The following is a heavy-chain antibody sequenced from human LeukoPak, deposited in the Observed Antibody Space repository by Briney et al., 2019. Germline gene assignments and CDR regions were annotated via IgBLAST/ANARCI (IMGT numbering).Heavy chain of an antibody. CDR1: GFTFSSYS. CDR3: ARGVMVRGVNLDY. D-gene: IGHD3-10*01. J-gene: IGHJ4*02. V-gene: IGHV3-48*04. CDR2: IGSSSSTI. Sequence: GGSLRLSYAASGFTFSSYSMNWVRQAPGKGLEWVSYIGSSSSTIYYADSVKGRFTISRDNAKNSLYLQMNSLRAEDTAVYYCARGVMVRGVNLDYWGQGTLVTVSS.